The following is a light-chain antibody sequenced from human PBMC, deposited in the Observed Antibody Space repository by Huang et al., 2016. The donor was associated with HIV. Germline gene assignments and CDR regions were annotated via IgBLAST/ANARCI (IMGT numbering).Light chain of an antibody. CDR3: QQRSNWPRT. CDR1: QSVSSY. V-gene: IGKV3-11*01. Sequence: ELVMTQPPATLSLSPGESATISCRARQSVSSYLAWYQQKPGKAPSLLIYEASNMATGIPARFSGSGSETDFTLTISSLEPEDFAVYYCQQRSNWPRTFGQGTKVEIK. CDR2: EAS. J-gene: IGKJ1*01.